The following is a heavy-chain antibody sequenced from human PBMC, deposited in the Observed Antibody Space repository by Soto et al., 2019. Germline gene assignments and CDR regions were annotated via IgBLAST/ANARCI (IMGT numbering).Heavy chain of an antibody. V-gene: IGHV3-30*03. CDR1: GFTFSSYG. CDR3: AKDLLHNTVTTCGS. Sequence: QVQLVESGGGVVQPGRSLRLSCVASGFTFSSYGMHWVRXAPGKGLEWVAVISYHGNDKYYADSVKGRFTISRDNFKSXXXXXXXXXXXXXTAIYFCAKDLLHNTVTTCGSWGQGTLVTVSS. J-gene: IGHJ5*02. D-gene: IGHD4-17*01. CDR2: ISYHGNDK.